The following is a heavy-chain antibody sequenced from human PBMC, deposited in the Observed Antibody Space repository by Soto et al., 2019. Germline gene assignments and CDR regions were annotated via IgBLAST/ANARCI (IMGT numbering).Heavy chain of an antibody. CDR1: GFTFSSHW. Sequence: EVQLVESGGGLVQPGGSLRLSCATSGFTFSSHWMHWVRQAPGEGLVWVSRINGDGSRTNYAESVKGRLTISRENAKNTVSLQMNSLRAEDTAVYYCARGFRDISALDVWGQGTTVTVSS. CDR2: INGDGSRT. V-gene: IGHV3-74*01. J-gene: IGHJ6*02. CDR3: ARGFRDISALDV.